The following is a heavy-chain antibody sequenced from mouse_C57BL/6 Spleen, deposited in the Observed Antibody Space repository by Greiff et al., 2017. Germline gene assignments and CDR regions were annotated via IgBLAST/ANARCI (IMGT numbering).Heavy chain of an antibody. V-gene: IGHV5-17*01. Sequence: EVKVVESGGGLVKPGGSLKLSCAASGFTFSDYGMHWVRQAPEKGLEWVAYISSGSSTIYYADTVKGRFTISRDNAKNTLFLQMTSLRSEDTAMYYCARQGSTMVTTWDYWGQGTTLTVSS. CDR1: GFTFSDYG. CDR2: ISSGSSTI. J-gene: IGHJ2*01. CDR3: ARQGSTMVTTWDY. D-gene: IGHD2-2*01.